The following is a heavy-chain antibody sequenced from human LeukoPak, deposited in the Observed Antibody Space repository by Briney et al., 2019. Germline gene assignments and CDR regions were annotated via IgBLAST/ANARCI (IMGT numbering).Heavy chain of an antibody. Sequence: GESLKISCKASGYTFTSYWIGWVRQIPGKGLEWMGIIYHGDSDTSYSPSFQGQVTISADKAISTAYLQWSSLKASDTAMYYCARLTKRITIFGVANDAFDIWGQGTMVTVSS. CDR1: GYTFTSYW. CDR3: ARLTKRITIFGVANDAFDI. V-gene: IGHV5-51*01. J-gene: IGHJ3*02. CDR2: IYHGDSDT. D-gene: IGHD3-3*01.